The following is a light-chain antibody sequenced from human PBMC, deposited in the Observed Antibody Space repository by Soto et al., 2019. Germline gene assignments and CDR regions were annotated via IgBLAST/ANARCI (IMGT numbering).Light chain of an antibody. CDR3: QQRSNWPQIT. Sequence: ELVRKQSPAPPSVSSGASAPLSCRASQIVSSYLLWYPQKPGQTHRLLIYDAYNRATGIPARFSGSGSGTDFTLTIRSLEPEDLAVYYCQQRSNWPQITVGTGTRREIK. CDR2: DAY. J-gene: IGKJ5*01. CDR1: QIVSSY. V-gene: IGKV3-11*01.